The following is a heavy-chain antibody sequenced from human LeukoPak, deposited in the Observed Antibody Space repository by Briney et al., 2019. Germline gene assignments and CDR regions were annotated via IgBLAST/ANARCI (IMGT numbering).Heavy chain of an antibody. CDR1: GGSISSYY. CDR3: AQTKQWLASEIAFDI. Sequence: PSETLSLTCTVSGGSISSYYWGWIRQPAGKGLEWIGRIYTSGSTNYNPSLKSRVTMSVDTSKNQFSLKLSSVTAADTAVYYCAQTKQWLASEIAFDIWGQGTMVTVSS. V-gene: IGHV4-4*07. D-gene: IGHD6-19*01. CDR2: IYTSGST. J-gene: IGHJ3*02.